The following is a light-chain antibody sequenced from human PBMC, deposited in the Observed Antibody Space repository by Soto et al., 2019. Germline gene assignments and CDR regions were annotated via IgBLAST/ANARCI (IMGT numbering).Light chain of an antibody. J-gene: IGKJ1*01. CDR2: DAA. CDR1: QSVNSN. CDR3: QQYNDWPRT. Sequence: EIVMTQSPGTLSVSPGERATLSCRASQSVNSNLAWYQQKPGQSPRLLIYDAATRATDIPARFSGRGSGTKFTLTISSLQSEDFAVYYCQQYNDWPRTFGQGTKVEIK. V-gene: IGKV3-15*01.